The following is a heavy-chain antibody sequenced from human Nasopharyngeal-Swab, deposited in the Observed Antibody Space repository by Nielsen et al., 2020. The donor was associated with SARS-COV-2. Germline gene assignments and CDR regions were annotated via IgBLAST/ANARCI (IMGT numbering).Heavy chain of an antibody. CDR1: GGSFSGYY. Sequence: SQTLSLTCAVYGGSFSGYYWSWIRQPPGKGLEWIGEINHSGSTNYNPSLKSRVTISVDTSKNQSSLKLSSVTAADTAVYYCARGQYNWNHFDYWGQGTLVTVSS. V-gene: IGHV4-34*01. CDR3: ARGQYNWNHFDY. D-gene: IGHD1-20*01. J-gene: IGHJ4*02. CDR2: INHSGST.